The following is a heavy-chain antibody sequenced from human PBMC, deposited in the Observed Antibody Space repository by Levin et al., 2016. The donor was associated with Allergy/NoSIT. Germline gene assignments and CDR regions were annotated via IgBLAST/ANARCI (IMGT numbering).Heavy chain of an antibody. V-gene: IGHV4-34*01. CDR3: ARVIRPSLTYYYYGMDV. CDR2: INHSGST. Sequence: WIRQPPGKGLEWIGEINHSGSTNYNPSLKSRVTISVDTSKNQFSLKLSSVTAADTAVYYCARVIRPSLTYYYYGMDVWGQGTTVTVSS. J-gene: IGHJ6*02. D-gene: IGHD3-9*01.